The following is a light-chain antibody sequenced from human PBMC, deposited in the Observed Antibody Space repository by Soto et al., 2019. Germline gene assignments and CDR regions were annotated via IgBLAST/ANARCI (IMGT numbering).Light chain of an antibody. J-gene: IGKJ2*01. CDR2: DTS. CDR3: PQRSDWPPGYT. CDR1: QSVSSY. V-gene: IGKV3-11*01. Sequence: ELVLTQSPATLSLSPGETATLSCRASQSVSSYLAWYQQKPGQAPRLLIYDTSNRATGIPARFSGSGSGTDFTLTISSLEPEDLAIYYCPQRSDWPPGYTFGQGTKLEIK.